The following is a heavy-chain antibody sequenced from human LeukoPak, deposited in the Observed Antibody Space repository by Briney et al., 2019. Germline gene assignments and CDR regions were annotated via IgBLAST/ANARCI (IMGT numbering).Heavy chain of an antibody. CDR2: ISYTGTT. V-gene: IGHV4-39*01. Sequence: SETLSLTCGVSGGSISSSGYYWAWIRQPPGTGLEWIGSISYTGTTYYNPSLKSRLTISADRSKNQFSLKLTSVTAADTAVYYCERRRIVATIDYWGQGTLVTVSS. D-gene: IGHD5-12*01. CDR3: ERRRIVATIDY. J-gene: IGHJ4*02. CDR1: GGSISSSGYY.